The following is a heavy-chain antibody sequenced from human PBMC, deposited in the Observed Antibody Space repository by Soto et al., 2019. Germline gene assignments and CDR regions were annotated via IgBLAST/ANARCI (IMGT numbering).Heavy chain of an antibody. CDR3: ARENSVQAWLHHFDH. J-gene: IGHJ4*02. CDR1: GFSFSSFA. V-gene: IGHV3-48*03. CDR2: ISDDGASI. Sequence: GGSLRLSCEASGFSFSSFAMNWVRQAPGRGLEWVSYISDDGASIYYADSLKGRFTISRDNAKNSLSLQMNNLRAEDTAVFYCARENSVQAWLHHFDHWGLGTLVTVSS. D-gene: IGHD5-18*01.